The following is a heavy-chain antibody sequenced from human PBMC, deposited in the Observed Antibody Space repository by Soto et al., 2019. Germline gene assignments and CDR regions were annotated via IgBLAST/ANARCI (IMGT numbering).Heavy chain of an antibody. CDR2: TYYRSKWYN. V-gene: IGHV6-1*01. D-gene: IGHD7-27*01. J-gene: IGHJ4*02. CDR3: ARDNGTLTGGHGGFDY. CDR1: GDSVSSNSAA. Sequence: SQTLSLTCAISGDSVSSNSAAWNWIRQSPSRGLEWLGRTYYRSKWYNDYVVSVKSRITINPDTSKNQFSLQLNSVTPEDTAVYYCARDNGTLTGGHGGFDYWGQGTLVTVSS.